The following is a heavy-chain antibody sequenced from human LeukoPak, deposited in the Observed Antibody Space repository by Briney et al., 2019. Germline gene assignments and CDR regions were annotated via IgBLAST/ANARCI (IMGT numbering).Heavy chain of an antibody. V-gene: IGHV4-39*01. CDR1: GGSVISSSYY. CDR3: GGSYASGSYYHY. CDR2: IYYSGST. D-gene: IGHD3-10*01. Sequence: SETLSLTCTVSGGSVISSSYYWGWIRQPPGKGLEWIGSIYYSGSTYYNPSLKSRVTMPVDTSKNQFSLKLSSVTAADTAVYYCGGSYASGSYYHYWGQGTLVTVSS. J-gene: IGHJ4*02.